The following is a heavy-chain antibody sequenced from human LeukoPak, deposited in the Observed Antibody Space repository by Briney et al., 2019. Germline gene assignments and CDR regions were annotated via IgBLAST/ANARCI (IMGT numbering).Heavy chain of an antibody. J-gene: IGHJ4*02. CDR3: ARDYRVSWGTTDYFDY. CDR2: ISAYNGNT. D-gene: IGHD3-16*01. CDR1: GYTFTSYG. V-gene: IGHV1-18*01. Sequence: ASVKVSCKASGYTFTSYGISWVRQAPGQGLEWMGWISAYNGNTNHAQKLQGRVTMTTDTSTSTAYMELRSLRSDDTAVYYCARDYRVSWGTTDYFDYWGQGTLVTVSS.